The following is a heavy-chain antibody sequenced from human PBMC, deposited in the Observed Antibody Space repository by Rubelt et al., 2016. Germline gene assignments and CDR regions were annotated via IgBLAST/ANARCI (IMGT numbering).Heavy chain of an antibody. D-gene: IGHD2-15*01. J-gene: IGHJ4*02. CDR2: INPNSGGT. V-gene: IGHV1-2*02. CDR1: GGTFSSYA. CDR3: ARIVVGAEDFDY. Sequence: QVQLVQSGAEVKKPGSSVKVSCKASGGTFSSYAISWVRQAPGQGLEWMGWINPNSGGTNYAQKFQGRVTMTRDTSVRPAYMELSRLRSDDTAVYYCARIVVGAEDFDYWGQGTLVTVSS.